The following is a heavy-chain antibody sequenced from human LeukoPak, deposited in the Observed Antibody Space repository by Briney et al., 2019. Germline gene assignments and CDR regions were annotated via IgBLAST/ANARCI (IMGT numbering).Heavy chain of an antibody. V-gene: IGHV3-23*01. J-gene: IGHJ4*02. D-gene: IGHD2-8*02. Sequence: GGSLRLSSAVSGFTLSNYSMSWVRQAPGKGLEWVAGISGSSGGTNYADSVKGPFTISRDNPKNTLYLQMNSLRAEDTAVYFCAKRGGVIRVILVGFQKEAYYFDSWGQGALVTVSS. CDR2: ISGSSGGT. CDR3: AKRGGVIRVILVGFQKEAYYFDS. CDR1: GFTLSNYS.